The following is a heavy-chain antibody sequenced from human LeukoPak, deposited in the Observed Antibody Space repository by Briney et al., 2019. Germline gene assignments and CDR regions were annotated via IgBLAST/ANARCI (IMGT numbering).Heavy chain of an antibody. CDR2: IIPIFGTA. V-gene: IGHV1-69*05. CDR1: GGTFSSYA. CDR3: ARDDYGDNWFDP. D-gene: IGHD4-17*01. J-gene: IGHJ5*02. Sequence: SVKVSCKASGGTFSSYAISWVRQAPGQGLEWMGGIIPIFGTANYAQKFQGRVTITTDESTSTAYIELSSLRSEDTAVYYCARDDYGDNWFDPWGQGTLVTVSS.